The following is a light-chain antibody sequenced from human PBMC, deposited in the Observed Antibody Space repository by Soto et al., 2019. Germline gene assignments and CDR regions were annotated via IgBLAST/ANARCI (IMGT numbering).Light chain of an antibody. CDR1: SSDVGGYNY. V-gene: IGLV2-14*01. CDR3: SSYTSSSTWV. J-gene: IGLJ3*02. CDR2: EVS. Sequence: QSVLTQPASVSGSPGQSITISCTGTSSDVGGYNYVSWYQQHPGKAPKLMIYEVSNRPSGVSNRFSGSKSGNTASLTISGLQAEDEADYYCSSYTSSSTWVFGGGTKLIVL.